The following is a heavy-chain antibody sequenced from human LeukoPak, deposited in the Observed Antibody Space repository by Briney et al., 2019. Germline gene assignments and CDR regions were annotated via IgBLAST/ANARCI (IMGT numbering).Heavy chain of an antibody. CDR1: GGSISSYY. V-gene: IGHV4-59*01. D-gene: IGHD3-10*01. Sequence: SETLSLTCTVSGGSISSYYWSWIRQPPGKGLERSGYIYYSGSTNYNPSLKSRVTISVDTSKNQFSLKLSSVTAADTAVYYCARDPGSWSAGLGYYYYMDVWGKGTTVTVSS. J-gene: IGHJ6*03. CDR3: ARDPGSWSAGLGYYYYMDV. CDR2: IYYSGST.